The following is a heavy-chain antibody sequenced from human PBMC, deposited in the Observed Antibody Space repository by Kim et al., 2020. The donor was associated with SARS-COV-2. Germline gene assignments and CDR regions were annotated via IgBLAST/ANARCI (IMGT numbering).Heavy chain of an antibody. CDR3: AKDFLSMATLRGGFDY. J-gene: IGHJ4*02. V-gene: IGHV3-23*01. D-gene: IGHD5-12*01. Sequence: VKGRFTSSRDNSKTTLYLQMNSLRAEDTAVYYCAKDFLSMATLRGGFDYWGQGTLVTVSS.